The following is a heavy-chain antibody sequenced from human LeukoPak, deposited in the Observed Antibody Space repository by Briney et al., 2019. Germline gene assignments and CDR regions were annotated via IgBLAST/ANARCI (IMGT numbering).Heavy chain of an antibody. Sequence: SEILSLTCTVSGGSISSYYWSWIRQPPGKGLEWIGYIYYSGSTNYNPSLKSRVTISVDTSKNQFSLKLSSVTAADTAVYYCAREVPDALDIWGQGTMVTVSS. CDR1: GGSISSYY. CDR3: AREVPDALDI. CDR2: IYYSGST. V-gene: IGHV4-59*01. J-gene: IGHJ3*02.